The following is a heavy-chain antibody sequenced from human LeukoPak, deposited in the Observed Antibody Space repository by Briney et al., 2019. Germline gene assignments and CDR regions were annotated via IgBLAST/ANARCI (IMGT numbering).Heavy chain of an antibody. CDR1: GGTFSSYA. CDR3: ARGPYYDSSGYLALDY. V-gene: IGHV1-69*04. D-gene: IGHD3-22*01. CDR2: IIPILGIA. Sequence: ASVKVSCKASGGTFSSYAIIWVRQAPGQGLEWMGRIIPILGIANYAQKFQGRVTITADKSTSTAYMELSSLRSEGTAVYYCARGPYYDSSGYLALDYWGQGTLVTVSS. J-gene: IGHJ4*02.